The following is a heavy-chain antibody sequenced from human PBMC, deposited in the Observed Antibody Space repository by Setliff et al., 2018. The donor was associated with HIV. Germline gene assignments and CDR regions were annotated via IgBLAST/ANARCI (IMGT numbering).Heavy chain of an antibody. J-gene: IGHJ6*02. Sequence: GGSLSLSCAASGFTFSSYWMSWVRQAPGKGLEWVANIKQDGGEKYYVDSVKGRFTIPRDNANNSLFLQMDSLRADDTAVYYCARDGEEYVNGWYWWADYYYYGMDVWGQGTTVTVSS. D-gene: IGHD2-8*02. CDR2: IKQDGGEK. V-gene: IGHV3-7*01. CDR3: ARDGEEYVNGWYWWADYYYYGMDV. CDR1: GFTFSSYW.